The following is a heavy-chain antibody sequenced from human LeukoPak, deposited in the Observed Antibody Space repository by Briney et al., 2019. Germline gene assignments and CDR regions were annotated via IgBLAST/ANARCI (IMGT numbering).Heavy chain of an antibody. Sequence: PGRSLRLSCAASGFTFDDYAMHWVRQAPGKGLEWVSGISWNSGSIGYADSVKGRFTISRDNAKNSLYLEMNSLRGEDTALYYCGADAFNCGADAFDVWGHGTVVTVSS. V-gene: IGHV3-9*01. D-gene: IGHD5-24*01. CDR3: GADAFNCGADAFDV. J-gene: IGHJ3*01. CDR1: GFTFDDYA. CDR2: ISWNSGSI.